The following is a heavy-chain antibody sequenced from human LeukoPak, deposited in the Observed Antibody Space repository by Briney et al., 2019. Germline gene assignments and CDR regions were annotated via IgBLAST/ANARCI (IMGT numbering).Heavy chain of an antibody. CDR2: IYYSGST. CDR3: ARARRWNAAVEGWWFDP. V-gene: IGHV4-59*01. J-gene: IGHJ5*02. CDR1: GGSISNYY. Sequence: SETLSLTCTVSGGSISNYYWSWIRQSPVKGLEWIGFIYYSGSTNYNPSLESRVTISVDTSKNQFSLKLSSVTAADTAVYYCARARRWNAAVEGWWFDPWGQGTLVTVSS. D-gene: IGHD1-1*01.